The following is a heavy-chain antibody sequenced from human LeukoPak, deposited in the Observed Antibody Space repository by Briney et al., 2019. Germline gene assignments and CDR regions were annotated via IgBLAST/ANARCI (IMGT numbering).Heavy chain of an antibody. Sequence: SVKVSCKASGGTFSSYAISWVRQAPGQGLEWMGGIIPIFGTANYAQKFQGRVTITADESTSTAYMELSSLRSEDTAVYYCAREGVAGTGLDYWGQGTLVTVSS. CDR2: IIPIFGTA. J-gene: IGHJ4*02. CDR1: GGTFSSYA. V-gene: IGHV1-69*01. CDR3: AREGVAGTGLDY. D-gene: IGHD6-13*01.